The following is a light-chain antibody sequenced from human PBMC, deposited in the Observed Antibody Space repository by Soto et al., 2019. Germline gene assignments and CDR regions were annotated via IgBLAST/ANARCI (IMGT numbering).Light chain of an antibody. CDR2: LAS. CDR3: QHRSNWPPIT. CDR1: QAVNTR. Sequence: EIVLTQSPATLSSFPGDRVTLSCRASQAVNTRLAWYQHKPGQAPRLLIYLASNRAAGVPARFSGSGSGTDFTLTISSLEPEDFAVYYCQHRSNWPPITFGQGTRLEIK. V-gene: IGKV3-11*01. J-gene: IGKJ5*01.